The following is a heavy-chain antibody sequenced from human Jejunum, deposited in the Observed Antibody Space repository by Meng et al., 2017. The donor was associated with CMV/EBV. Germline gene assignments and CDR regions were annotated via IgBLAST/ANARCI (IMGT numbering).Heavy chain of an antibody. CDR2: VYQTGET. Sequence: GPPISNSNPWWGWIRQPPGKGPEWIGIVYQTGETNQNPSLKSRLTISVDTSMNQFSLKLSSVTAADTAVYYCARQLGGGSWSLHNWGQGNLVTVSS. CDR3: ARQLGGGSWSLHN. CDR1: GPPISNSNPW. D-gene: IGHD6-13*01. V-gene: IGHV4-39*01. J-gene: IGHJ4*02.